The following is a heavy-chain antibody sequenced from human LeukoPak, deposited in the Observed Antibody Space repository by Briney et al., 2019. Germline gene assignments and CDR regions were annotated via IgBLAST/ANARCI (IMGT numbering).Heavy chain of an antibody. D-gene: IGHD3-22*01. CDR3: ARALGGSSGYSQP. CDR1: GFTFSNYN. J-gene: IGHJ5*02. CDR2: ITSSSSTR. V-gene: IGHV3-48*01. Sequence: PGGSLRLSCAASGFTFSNYNMNWVRQAPGKVLEWVSFITSSSSTRYYADSVKGRFTISRDNAKTSLYLQMNSLRAEDTAVYYCARALGGSSGYSQPWGQGTLVTVSS.